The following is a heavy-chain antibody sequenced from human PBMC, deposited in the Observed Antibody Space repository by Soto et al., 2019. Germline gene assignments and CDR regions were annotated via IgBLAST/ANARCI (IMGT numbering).Heavy chain of an antibody. Sequence: GGSLRLSCAASGFTFSDYVMNWVRQAPGKGLEWVSYIDSRGSSMYTDSVKGRLTISRDNAKSSLYLQMNALRDEDTAVYYCVRGGTGADQIFHDWGQGTLVTVSS. V-gene: IGHV3-48*02. CDR1: GFTFSDYV. CDR3: VRGGTGADQIFHD. D-gene: IGHD1-26*01. J-gene: IGHJ4*02. CDR2: IDSRGSS.